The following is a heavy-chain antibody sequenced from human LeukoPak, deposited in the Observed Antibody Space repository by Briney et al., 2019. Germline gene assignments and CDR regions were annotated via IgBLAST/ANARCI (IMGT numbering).Heavy chain of an antibody. CDR3: ARAVIIFGAAVAKGFDC. CDR1: GGSISSNSYN. D-gene: IGHD3-3*01. J-gene: IGHJ4*02. CDR2: IYYSEST. Sequence: SETLSLTCTVSGGSISSNSYNWSWIRQPPGKELEWIVYIYYSESTYYNPSLKRRVTISLDTSKSQFSLNLNSVTAADTAVYYCARAVIIFGAAVAKGFDCWGQGTLVTVSS. V-gene: IGHV4-61*01.